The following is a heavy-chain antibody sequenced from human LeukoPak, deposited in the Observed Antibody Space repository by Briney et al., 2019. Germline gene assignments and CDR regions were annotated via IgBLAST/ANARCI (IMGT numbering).Heavy chain of an antibody. CDR1: GGSFSGYY. D-gene: IGHD2-15*01. J-gene: IGHJ6*02. CDR2: INHSGST. V-gene: IGHV4-34*01. Sequence: SETLSLTCAVYGGSFSGYYWSWIRQPPGKGLEWIGEINHSGSTNYNPSLRSRVTISVDTSKNQFSLKLSSVTAADTAVYYCARTIGYCSGGSCYFYYGMDVWGQGTTVTVSS. CDR3: ARTIGYCSGGSCYFYYGMDV.